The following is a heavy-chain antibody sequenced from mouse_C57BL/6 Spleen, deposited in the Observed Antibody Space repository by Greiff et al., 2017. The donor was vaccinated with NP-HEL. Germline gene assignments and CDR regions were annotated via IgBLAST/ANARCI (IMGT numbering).Heavy chain of an antibody. CDR1: GYTFTSYW. Sequence: QVQLQQPGAELVKPGAPVKLSCKASGYTFTSYWMHWVKQRPGQGLEWIGMIHPNSGSTNYNEKFKSKATLTVDKSSSTAYMQLSSLTSEDSAVYYCARGNYDYDGDYWGQGTTLTVSS. D-gene: IGHD2-4*01. CDR3: ARGNYDYDGDY. J-gene: IGHJ2*01. CDR2: IHPNSGST. V-gene: IGHV1-64*01.